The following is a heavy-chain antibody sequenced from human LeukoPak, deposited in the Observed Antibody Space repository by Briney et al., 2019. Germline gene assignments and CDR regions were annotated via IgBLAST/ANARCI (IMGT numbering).Heavy chain of an antibody. V-gene: IGHV3-9*01. CDR3: AREVRGYSSGWYYYYGMDV. CDR1: GFTFGDFA. D-gene: IGHD6-19*01. CDR2: ISWNSGSL. J-gene: IGHJ6*02. Sequence: GGSLRLSCTASGFTFGDFAMHWVRQRPGKGREWVAGISWNSGSLGYADSVKGRFTISRHNSKNTLYLQMNSLRAEDTAVYYCAREVRGYSSGWYYYYGMDVWGQGTTVTVSS.